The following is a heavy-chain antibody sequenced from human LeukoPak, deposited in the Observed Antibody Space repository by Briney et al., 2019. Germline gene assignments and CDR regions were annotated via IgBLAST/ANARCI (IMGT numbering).Heavy chain of an antibody. Sequence: PGGSLRLSCAASGFTFSSYWMNWARQAPGKGLEWVASINHNGNVNHYVDSVKGRFTISRDNAKNSLYLQMSNLRAEDTAVYFCARGAAAGTGFDYWGQGTLVTVSS. CDR2: INHNGNVN. J-gene: IGHJ4*02. CDR1: GFTFSSYW. V-gene: IGHV3-7*03. D-gene: IGHD6-13*01. CDR3: ARGAAAGTGFDY.